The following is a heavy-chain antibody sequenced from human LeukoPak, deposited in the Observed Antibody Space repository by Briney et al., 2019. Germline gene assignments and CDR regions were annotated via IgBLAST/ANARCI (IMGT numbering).Heavy chain of an antibody. Sequence: GGSLRLSCAASGFTFSSYAMHWVRQAPGKGLEWVAVISYDGSNKYYADSVKGRFTISRDNSKNTLYLQMNSLRAEDTAVYYCARDRGTMVRGVISGYMDVWGKGTTVTVSS. D-gene: IGHD3-10*01. CDR2: ISYDGSNK. CDR3: ARDRGTMVRGVISGYMDV. CDR1: GFTFSSYA. V-gene: IGHV3-30*04. J-gene: IGHJ6*03.